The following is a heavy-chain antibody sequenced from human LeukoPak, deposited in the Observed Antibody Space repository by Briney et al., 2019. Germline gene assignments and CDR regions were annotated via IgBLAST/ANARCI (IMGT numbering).Heavy chain of an antibody. CDR2: IYHSGSA. V-gene: IGHV4-30-2*01. CDR3: ASASRGMYYYDSSGPLGFDY. J-gene: IGHJ4*02. Sequence: SQTLSLTCAVSGGSISSGGYSWSWIRQPPGKGLEWIGYIYHSGSAYYNPSLKSRVTISVDRSKNQFSLKLSSVTAADTAVYYCASASRGMYYYDSSGPLGFDYWGQGTLVTVSS. CDR1: GGSISSGGYS. D-gene: IGHD3-22*01.